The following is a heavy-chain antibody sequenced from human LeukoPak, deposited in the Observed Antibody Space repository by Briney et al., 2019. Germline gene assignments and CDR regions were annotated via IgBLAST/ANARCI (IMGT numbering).Heavy chain of an antibody. CDR2: IKEDGSEK. J-gene: IGHJ4*02. CDR1: GFTFSSYW. Sequence: GGSLRLSCAVSGFTFSSYWMSWVRQAPGKGLEWVANIKEDGSEKYYVDSVKGRFTISRDNAKNSLFLQMNSLRVEDTAVYFCARGGPTGAIDDWGQGTLVTVSS. CDR3: ARGGPTGAIDD. D-gene: IGHD3-16*01. V-gene: IGHV3-7*01.